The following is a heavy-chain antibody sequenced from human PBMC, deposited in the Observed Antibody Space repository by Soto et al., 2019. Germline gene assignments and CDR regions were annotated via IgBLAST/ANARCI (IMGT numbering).Heavy chain of an antibody. CDR1: GYTFYSHS. J-gene: IGHJ6*02. Sequence: QAQLVQSGAEVKKPGASVKVSCKASGYTFYSHSISWVRQAPAQGLEWMGRINGDSGNKQYAQKFRGRVTMTTDTSTNTVYMELTNLRSDDTAVYYCARCIQGDYYYGMDVWGQGTTVTVSS. CDR3: ARCIQGDYYYGMDV. V-gene: IGHV1-18*01. D-gene: IGHD5-18*01. CDR2: INGDSGNK.